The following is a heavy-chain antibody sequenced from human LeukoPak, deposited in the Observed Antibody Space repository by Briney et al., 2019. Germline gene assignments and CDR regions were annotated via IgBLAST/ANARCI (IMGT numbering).Heavy chain of an antibody. J-gene: IGHJ4*02. Sequence: GGSLRLSCTASGFTFSDSFMSWIRQAPGKGLEWISYISSRGTTIYYADSVKGRFTISRDNAKNSLYLQINSLRVDDTALFYCAKGSLAVPTTPFDFWGQGTLVTVSS. CDR1: GFTFSDSF. D-gene: IGHD1-26*01. CDR2: ISSRGTTI. V-gene: IGHV3-11*01. CDR3: AKGSLAVPTTPFDF.